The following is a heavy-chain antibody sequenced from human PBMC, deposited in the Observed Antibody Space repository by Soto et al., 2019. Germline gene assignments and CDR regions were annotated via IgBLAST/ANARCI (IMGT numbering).Heavy chain of an antibody. CDR3: AREQATAKPEGVDF. J-gene: IGHJ4*02. Sequence: SVKVSCKASGYTFSDYYIHWVRQAPGQGLEWMGWINPNSGGTKYAPKFQGGVTMTRDTSITTAYMELSRLRSGDTAVYYFAREQATAKPEGVDFWGQGTLVTVSS. D-gene: IGHD1-1*01. CDR1: GYTFSDYY. V-gene: IGHV1-2*02. CDR2: INPNSGGT.